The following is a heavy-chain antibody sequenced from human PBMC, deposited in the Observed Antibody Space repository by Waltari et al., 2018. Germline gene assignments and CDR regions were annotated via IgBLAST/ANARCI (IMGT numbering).Heavy chain of an antibody. CDR2: SSGSGGST. CDR3: AKVASGSVPGSAFDI. Sequence: EVQLLESGGGLVQPGGSLILSCAASGFAFSTYAMSWVRQAPGKGLEWVSTSSGSGGSTYYADSVKGRFTISRDNSKNTLYLQMNSLRAEDTAVYYCAKVASGSVPGSAFDIWGQGTMVTVSS. D-gene: IGHD1-26*01. CDR1: GFAFSTYA. J-gene: IGHJ3*02. V-gene: IGHV3-23*01.